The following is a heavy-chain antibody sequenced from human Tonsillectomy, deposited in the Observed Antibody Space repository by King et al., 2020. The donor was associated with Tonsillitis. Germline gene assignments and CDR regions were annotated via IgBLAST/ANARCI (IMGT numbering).Heavy chain of an antibody. CDR3: AKVHSSGWYSGYDY. Sequence: VQLVESGGGVVQPGRSLRLSCAASGFTFSSYGMHWVRQAPGKGLEWVAVISYDGSNKYYADSVKGRFTISRDNSKNKLYLQMNSLRPEDTAVYYCAKVHSSGWYSGYDYWGQGTLVTVSS. CDR1: GFTFSSYG. V-gene: IGHV3-30*18. D-gene: IGHD6-19*01. J-gene: IGHJ4*02. CDR2: ISYDGSNK.